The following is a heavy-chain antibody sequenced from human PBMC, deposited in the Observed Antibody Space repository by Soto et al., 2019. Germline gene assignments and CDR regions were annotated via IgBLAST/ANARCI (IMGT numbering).Heavy chain of an antibody. J-gene: IGHJ4*02. D-gene: IGHD3-3*01. CDR3: ARVRFLEWSYYFDY. CDR1: GDTFTSYG. CDR2: ISAYNGNT. Sequence: GASVKVSCKASGDTFTSYGISWVRQAPGQGLEWMGWISAYNGNTNYAQKLQGRVTMTTDTSTSTAYMELRSLRSDDTAVYYCARVRFLEWSYYFDYWGQGTLVTVSS. V-gene: IGHV1-18*01.